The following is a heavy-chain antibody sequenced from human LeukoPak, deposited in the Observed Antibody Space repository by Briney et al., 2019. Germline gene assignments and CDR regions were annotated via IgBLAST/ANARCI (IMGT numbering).Heavy chain of an antibody. CDR3: AKDISGYEIRYFDY. CDR2: ISWNSGSI. J-gene: IGHJ4*02. Sequence: PGGSLRLSCAASGFTFDDYAMHWVRQAPGKGLEWVSGISWNSGSIGYADSVEGRFTISRDNAKNSLYLQMYSLRAEDTALYYCAKDISGYEIRYFDYWGQGTLVTVSS. D-gene: IGHD5-12*01. V-gene: IGHV3-9*01. CDR1: GFTFDDYA.